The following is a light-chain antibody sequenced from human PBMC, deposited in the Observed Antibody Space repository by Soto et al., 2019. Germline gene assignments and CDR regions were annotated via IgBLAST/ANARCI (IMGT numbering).Light chain of an antibody. V-gene: IGKV1-5*01. CDR2: DAS. J-gene: IGKJ1*01. CDR3: QQYNSYRT. CDR1: QSISIW. Sequence: DIQMTQSPSTLSASVGDSVTITCRARQSISIWLAWYQQTPGKAPKLLIYDASISESGVPSRFSGSGSGTEFTLTIRSLQPDDYATYYCQQYNSYRTFGQGTKVDIK.